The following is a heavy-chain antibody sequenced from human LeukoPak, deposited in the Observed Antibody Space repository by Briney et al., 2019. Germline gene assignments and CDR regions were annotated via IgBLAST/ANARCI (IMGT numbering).Heavy chain of an antibody. CDR1: GFTFSNYV. Sequence: PGGSLRLSCAASGFTFSNYVMNWVRQAPGKGLEWVSAISGSGGRTYYTDSVKGRFTISRDNSKNTLYLQMNSLRAEDTAVYYCARDADSSSWYHFDYWGQGTLVTVSS. CDR2: ISGSGGRT. V-gene: IGHV3-23*01. CDR3: ARDADSSSWYHFDY. D-gene: IGHD6-13*01. J-gene: IGHJ4*02.